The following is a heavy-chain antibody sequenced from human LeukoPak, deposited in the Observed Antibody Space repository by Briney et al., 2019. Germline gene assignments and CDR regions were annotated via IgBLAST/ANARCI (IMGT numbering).Heavy chain of an antibody. V-gene: IGHV1-69*06. D-gene: IGHD1-26*01. CDR3: ARDERGYSGARQFDY. CDR1: GGTFSSYA. CDR2: IIPIFGTA. Sequence: GASVKVSCKASGGTFSSYAISWVRQAPGQGLEWMGGIIPIFGTANYAQKFQGRVTITADKSTSTAYMELSSLRSEDTAVYYCARDERGYSGARQFDYWGQGTLVTVSS. J-gene: IGHJ4*02.